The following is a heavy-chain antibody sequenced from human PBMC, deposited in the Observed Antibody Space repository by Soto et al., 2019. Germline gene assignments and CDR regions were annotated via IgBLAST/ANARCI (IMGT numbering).Heavy chain of an antibody. CDR3: ARTGGQLVRDYYYGMDV. CDR2: IIPIFGTA. D-gene: IGHD6-6*01. V-gene: IGHV1-69*06. CDR1: AGTFISYA. J-gene: IGHJ6*02. Sequence: SVKVSCKASAGTFISYAISWVRQAPGQGLEWMGGIIPIFGTANYAQKFQGRGTITADKSTSTAYMELSSLRSEDTAVYYCARTGGQLVRDYYYGMDVWGQGTTVTVSS.